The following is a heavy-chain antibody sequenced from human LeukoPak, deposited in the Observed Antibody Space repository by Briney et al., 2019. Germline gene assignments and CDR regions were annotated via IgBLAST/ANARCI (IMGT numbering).Heavy chain of an antibody. CDR2: TNSDGSIT. D-gene: IGHD6-13*01. Sequence: QPGWSLRLSCAASEFTFSNYWMHWVRQAPGKGLVWVSRTNSDGSITSYADSVKGRFTISRDNAKNTLYLQMNSLRAEDTAVYYCARERAAADDSLDYWGQGTLVTVSS. CDR1: EFTFSNYW. V-gene: IGHV3-74*01. CDR3: ARERAAADDSLDY. J-gene: IGHJ4*02.